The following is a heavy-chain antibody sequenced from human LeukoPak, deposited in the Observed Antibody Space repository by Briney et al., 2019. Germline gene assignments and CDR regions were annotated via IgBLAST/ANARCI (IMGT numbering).Heavy chain of an antibody. CDR1: GYTFTSYY. CDR2: INPSGGST. CDR3: ARGSGYYDILTGYYRPFSY. D-gene: IGHD3-9*01. J-gene: IGHJ4*02. V-gene: IGHV1-46*01. Sequence: ASVKVSCKASGYTFTSYYMHWVRQAPGQGLEWMGIINPSGGSTSYAQKFQGRVAMTRDTSTSTVYMELSSLRSEDTAVYYCARGSGYYDILTGYYRPFSYWGQGTLVTVSS.